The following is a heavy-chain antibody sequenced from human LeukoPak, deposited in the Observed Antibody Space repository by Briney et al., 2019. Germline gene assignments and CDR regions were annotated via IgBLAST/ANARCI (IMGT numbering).Heavy chain of an antibody. V-gene: IGHV3-30-3*01. CDR1: GFTFSSHA. J-gene: IGHJ4*02. D-gene: IGHD3-16*01. Sequence: PGRSLRLSCAASGFTFSSHAMHWVRQAPGKGLEWVALISYDGSNKYYADSVKGRFTISRDNSRNTLYLQMNSLIAEDTAVYYCARDRQGGNWGDFDFWGQGTLVIVSS. CDR2: ISYDGSNK. CDR3: ARDRQGGNWGDFDF.